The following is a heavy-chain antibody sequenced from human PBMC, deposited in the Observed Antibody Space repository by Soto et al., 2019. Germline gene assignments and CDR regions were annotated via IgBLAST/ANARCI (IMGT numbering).Heavy chain of an antibody. CDR1: GFTFSSYA. J-gene: IGHJ4*02. D-gene: IGHD3-10*01. CDR3: AKVRRVRGAWWDPPSDY. Sequence: GGSLRLSCAASGFTFSSYAMSWVRQAPGKGLEWVSAISGSGGSTYYADSVKGRFTISRDNSKNTLYLQMNSLRAEDTAVYYCAKVRRVRGAWWDPPSDYWGQGTLVTVSS. V-gene: IGHV3-23*01. CDR2: ISGSGGST.